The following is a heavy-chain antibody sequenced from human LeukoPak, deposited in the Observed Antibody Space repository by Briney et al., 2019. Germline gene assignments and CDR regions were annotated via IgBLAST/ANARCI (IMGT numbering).Heavy chain of an antibody. CDR2: IYYSGST. V-gene: IGHV4-31*03. Sequence: SETLSLTCTVSGGSISSGGYYWSWIRQHPGKGLEWIGYIYYSGSTYYNPSLKSRVTISVDTSKNQFSLKLSSVTAADTAVYYCARGPGLVPKDWGQGTLVTVSS. CDR3: ARGPGLVPKD. CDR1: GGSISSGGYY. D-gene: IGHD6-19*01. J-gene: IGHJ4*02.